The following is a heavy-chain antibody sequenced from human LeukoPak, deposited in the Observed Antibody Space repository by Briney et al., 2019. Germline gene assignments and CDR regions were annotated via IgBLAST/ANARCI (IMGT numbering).Heavy chain of an antibody. CDR2: IKDDGSQK. Sequence: PGGSLRLSCAATGFTLSRYYMSWIRQVPGKGLEWVANIKDDGSQKYYVDSVKGRFTISRDNGRKSLYLQMNSLRGEDTAIYYCARDTSRGFDPWGQGTLVTVSS. V-gene: IGHV3-7*01. CDR3: ARDTSRGFDP. CDR1: GFTLSRYY. D-gene: IGHD2-2*01. J-gene: IGHJ5*02.